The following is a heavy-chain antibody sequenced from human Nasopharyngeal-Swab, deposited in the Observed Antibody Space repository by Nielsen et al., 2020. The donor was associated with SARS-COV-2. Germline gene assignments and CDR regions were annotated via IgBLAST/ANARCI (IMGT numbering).Heavy chain of an antibody. V-gene: IGHV3-30*18. CDR2: ITHDGSNK. CDR1: GFTFSSYG. D-gene: IGHD3-22*01. J-gene: IGHJ4*02. Sequence: SCAASGFTFSSYGMHWVRQAPGKGLEWVAVITHDGSNKYYADSVKGRFTISRANSKNTLYLQMNSLRAEDTAVYYCAKEGRDDSSGLCYWGQGTLVTVSS. CDR3: AKEGRDDSSGLCY.